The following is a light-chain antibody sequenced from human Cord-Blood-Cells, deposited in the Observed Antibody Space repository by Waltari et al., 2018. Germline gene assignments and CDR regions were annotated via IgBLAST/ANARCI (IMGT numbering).Light chain of an antibody. Sequence: DIVMTQSPDSLAVSLGERATINCKSSQSVLYNSNNKNYLAWYQQKPGQPPKLLIYWASNRASGVPDRFSGSGSGTDFPLTISSLQAEDVAVYSCQQYYSTPWTFGQGTKVEIK. CDR3: QQYYSTPWT. CDR1: QSVLYNSNNKNY. V-gene: IGKV4-1*01. J-gene: IGKJ1*01. CDR2: WAS.